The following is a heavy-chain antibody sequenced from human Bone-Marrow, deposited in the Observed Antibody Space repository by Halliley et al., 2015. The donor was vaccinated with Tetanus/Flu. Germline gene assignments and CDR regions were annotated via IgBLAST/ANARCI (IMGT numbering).Heavy chain of an antibody. CDR3: AGPYGSGSLDYYYGMDV. D-gene: IGHD3-10*01. V-gene: IGHV4-61*07. J-gene: IGHJ6*02. Sequence: YIYYNGNTNYNPPLKSRVTISVDTSKNQFSLKLSSVTAADTAVYYCAGPYGSGSLDYYYGMDVWGQGTTVTVSS. CDR2: IYYNGNT.